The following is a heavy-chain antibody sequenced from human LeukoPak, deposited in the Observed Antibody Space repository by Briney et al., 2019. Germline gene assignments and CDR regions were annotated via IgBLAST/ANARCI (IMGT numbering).Heavy chain of an antibody. CDR2: MYNSGST. CDR1: GSSISSDTCY. D-gene: IGHD2-21*01. CDR3: VRERTMVGGADI. V-gene: IGHV4-61*02. J-gene: IGHJ3*02. Sequence: SETLSLTCTVSGSSISSDTCYWSWIRQPAGKGLEWIGRMYNSGSTNYNPSLKSRVTISVDTSNNQFSLRLSSVTAADTAVYYCVRERTMVGGADIWGQGTKVTVSS.